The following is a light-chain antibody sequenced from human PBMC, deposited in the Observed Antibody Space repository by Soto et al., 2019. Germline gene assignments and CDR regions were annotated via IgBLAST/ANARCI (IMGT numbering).Light chain of an antibody. CDR2: EVS. CDR3: SSFTGTTPLGV. J-gene: IGLJ2*01. CDR1: GSDVGGYNY. Sequence: QSALTQPASVSGSPGQSITISCTGTGSDVGGYNYVSWYQQHPGKAPKLMSYEVSNRPSGVSNRFSGSKSGNTASLTISGLQADDEADYYCSSFTGTTPLGVFGGGTKVTVL. V-gene: IGLV2-14*01.